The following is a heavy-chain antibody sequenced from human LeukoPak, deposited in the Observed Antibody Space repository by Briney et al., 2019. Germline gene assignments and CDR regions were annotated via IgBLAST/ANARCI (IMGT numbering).Heavy chain of an antibody. Sequence: SETLSLTCTVSGGSVSSGSYHWSWIRQPPGKGLEWIGYIYYSGSTNYNPSLKSRVTISVDTSKNQFSLKLSSVTAADTAVYYCARVPAAAGYYFDYWGQGTLVTVSS. J-gene: IGHJ4*02. V-gene: IGHV4-61*01. D-gene: IGHD6-13*01. CDR1: GGSVSSGSYH. CDR3: ARVPAAAGYYFDY. CDR2: IYYSGST.